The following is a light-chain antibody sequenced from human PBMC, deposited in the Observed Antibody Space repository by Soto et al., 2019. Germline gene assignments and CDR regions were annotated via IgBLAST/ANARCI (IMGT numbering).Light chain of an antibody. CDR3: QQYGRSWT. CDR2: GAS. V-gene: IGKV3-20*01. Sequence: EIVLTQSPDTVSVSPGERVTLSCRASQNIFSNYLAWYQQKPGQAPRLLIYGASTRATGIADRFSGGGSGTDFILTISRLEPEDFAVYHCQQYGRSWTFGQGTKVDIK. CDR1: QNIFSNY. J-gene: IGKJ1*01.